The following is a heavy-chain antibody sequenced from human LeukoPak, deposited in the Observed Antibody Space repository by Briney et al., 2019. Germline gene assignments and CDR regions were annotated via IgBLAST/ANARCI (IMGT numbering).Heavy chain of an antibody. V-gene: IGHV4-39*07. CDR2: IYYSGST. D-gene: IGHD1-1*01. Sequence: SETLSLTCTVSGGSISSSSYYWGWIRQPPGTGLEWIGSIYYSGSTYYNPSLKSRVTMSVDTSKNQFSLKLSSVTAADTAVYYCARDLDRPNPAGYDNWFDPWGQGTLVTVSS. CDR1: GGSISSSSYY. J-gene: IGHJ5*02. CDR3: ARDLDRPNPAGYDNWFDP.